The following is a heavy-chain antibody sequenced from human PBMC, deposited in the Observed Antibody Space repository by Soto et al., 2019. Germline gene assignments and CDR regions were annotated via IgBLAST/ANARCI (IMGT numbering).Heavy chain of an antibody. V-gene: IGHV4-4*02. CDR2: IYHSGST. CDR1: SGSISSSNW. Sequence: QVQLQESGPGLVKPSGTLSLTCAVSSGSISSSNWWSWVRQPPGKGLEWIGEIYHSGSTNYNPSLKSGVTISVDKSKNQFSMKLSSVTAADTAVYYCARGYMRDSSGWSQWTTVGFDLWGRGTLVTVSS. CDR3: ARGYMRDSSGWSQWTTVGFDL. J-gene: IGHJ2*01. D-gene: IGHD6-19*01.